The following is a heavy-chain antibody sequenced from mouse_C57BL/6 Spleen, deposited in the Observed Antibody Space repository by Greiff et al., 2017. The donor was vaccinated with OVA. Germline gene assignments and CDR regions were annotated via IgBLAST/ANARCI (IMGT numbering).Heavy chain of an antibody. CDR1: GYSITSGYD. V-gene: IGHV3-1*01. Sequence: EVKLLESGPGMVKPSQSLSLTCTVTGYSITSGYDWHWIRHFPGNKLEWMGYISYSGSTNYNPSLKSRISITHDTSKNHFFLKLNSVTTEDTATYYCAREGYYGSSYYFDYWGQGTTLTVSS. D-gene: IGHD1-1*01. CDR2: ISYSGST. CDR3: AREGYYGSSYYFDY. J-gene: IGHJ2*01.